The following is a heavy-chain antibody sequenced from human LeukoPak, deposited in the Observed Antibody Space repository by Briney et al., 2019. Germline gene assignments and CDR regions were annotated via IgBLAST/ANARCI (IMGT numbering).Heavy chain of an antibody. Sequence: GGSLRLSCAASGFTFSSYWMHWVRQAPGKGLVWVSRINSDGSSTSYADSVKGRFTISRDNAKNTLYLQMNSLRAEDTAVYYCATVIAAAEDFDYWGQGTLVTVSS. V-gene: IGHV3-74*01. CDR1: GFTFSSYW. CDR3: ATVIAAAEDFDY. J-gene: IGHJ4*02. D-gene: IGHD6-13*01. CDR2: INSDGSST.